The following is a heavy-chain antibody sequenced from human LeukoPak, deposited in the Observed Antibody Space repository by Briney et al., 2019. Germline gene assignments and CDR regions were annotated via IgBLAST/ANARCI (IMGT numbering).Heavy chain of an antibody. D-gene: IGHD2-2*01. V-gene: IGHV3-9*01. Sequence: PGGSLRLSCAASGFTFDDYAMHWVRQAPGKGLEWVSGISWNSGSIGYADSVKDRFTISRDNAKNSLYLQMNSLRAEDTALYYCAKGRGSMYQPPDYWGQGTLVTVSS. CDR2: ISWNSGSI. CDR3: AKGRGSMYQPPDY. CDR1: GFTFDDYA. J-gene: IGHJ4*02.